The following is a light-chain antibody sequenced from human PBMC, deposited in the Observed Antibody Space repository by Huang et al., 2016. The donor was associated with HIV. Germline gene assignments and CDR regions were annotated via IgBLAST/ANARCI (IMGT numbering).Light chain of an antibody. CDR3: QQLNTYSGT. V-gene: IGKV1-9*01. Sequence: IQLTQSPSSLSASVGDRVTITCRASQGISSYLAWYQQKPGKAPKLLIYAASTLQSGVPVRFSGSGSGTDFTLTISSLQPEDFATYYCQQLNTYSGTFGPGTKVDVK. CDR2: AAS. J-gene: IGKJ3*01. CDR1: QGISSY.